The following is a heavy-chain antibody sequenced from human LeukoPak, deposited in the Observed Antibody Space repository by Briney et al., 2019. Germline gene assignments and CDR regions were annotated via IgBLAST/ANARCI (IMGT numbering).Heavy chain of an antibody. J-gene: IGHJ3*02. CDR3: ARVQLERRLDAFDI. Sequence: ASVKVSCKASGYTFTGYYMHWVRQAPGRGLEWMGWINPNSGGTNYAQKFQGRVTMTRDTSISTAYMELSRLRSDDTAVYYCARVQLERRLDAFDIWGQGTMVTVSS. D-gene: IGHD1-1*01. CDR1: GYTFTGYY. CDR2: INPNSGGT. V-gene: IGHV1-2*02.